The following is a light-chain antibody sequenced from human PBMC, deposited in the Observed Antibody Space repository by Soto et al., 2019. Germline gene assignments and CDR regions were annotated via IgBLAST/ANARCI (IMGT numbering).Light chain of an antibody. CDR3: QQFGSSSWT. J-gene: IGKJ1*01. V-gene: IGKV3-20*01. CDR1: QSVSSSY. Sequence: ESVLTQSPGTLSLSPGEKATLSCRASQSVSSSYLAWYQQKPGQAPRLLIYGASSRATGIPDRFSGSGSGTDFTLTVSRLEPEDFAVYYCQQFGSSSWTFGQRTKVEIK. CDR2: GAS.